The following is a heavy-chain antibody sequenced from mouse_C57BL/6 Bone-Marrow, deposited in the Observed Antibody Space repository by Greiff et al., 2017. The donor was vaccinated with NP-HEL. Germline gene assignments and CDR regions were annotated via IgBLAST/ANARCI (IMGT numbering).Heavy chain of an antibody. D-gene: IGHD2-4*01. CDR3: AISLYYDYDGQAWFAY. J-gene: IGHJ3*01. Sequence: QVQLQQPGAELVKPGASVKVSCKASGYTFTSYWMHWVKQRPGQGLEWIGRIHPSDSDTNYNRKFKGKATLTVDKSSSTAYMQLSSLTSEDSAVYYCAISLYYDYDGQAWFAYWGQGTLVTVSA. CDR2: IHPSDSDT. V-gene: IGHV1-74*01. CDR1: GYTFTSYW.